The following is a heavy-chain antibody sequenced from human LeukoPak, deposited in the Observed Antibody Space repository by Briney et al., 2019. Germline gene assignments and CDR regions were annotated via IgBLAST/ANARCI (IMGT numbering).Heavy chain of an antibody. J-gene: IGHJ3*02. D-gene: IGHD3-10*01. CDR2: IHHSGST. Sequence: ASETLSLTCTVSGGSISSNDHYWSWVRQPPGKGLEWIGYIHHSGSTYYNPSLKSRVTISVETSKKQFSLKLRSVSAADTAVYYCARATITMALGMPADTFDIWGQGTMVTVSS. CDR1: GGSISSNDHY. CDR3: ARATITMALGMPADTFDI. V-gene: IGHV4-30-4*08.